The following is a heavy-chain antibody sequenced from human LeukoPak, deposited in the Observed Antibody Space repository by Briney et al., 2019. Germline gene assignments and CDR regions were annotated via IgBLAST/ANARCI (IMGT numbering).Heavy chain of an antibody. CDR3: ARDPGKGAARPYYFDY. Sequence: GGSLRLSCAASGFTFRSYAMSWVRQAPGKGLEWVSGISISDGNTYYADSVKGRFTISRDNAKNSLYLQMNSLRAEDTAIYYCARDPGKGAARPYYFDYWGQGTLVTVSS. V-gene: IGHV3-23*01. D-gene: IGHD6-6*01. CDR2: ISISDGNT. CDR1: GFTFRSYA. J-gene: IGHJ4*02.